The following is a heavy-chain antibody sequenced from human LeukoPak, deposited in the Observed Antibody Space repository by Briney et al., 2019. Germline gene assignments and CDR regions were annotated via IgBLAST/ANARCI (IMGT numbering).Heavy chain of an antibody. D-gene: IGHD5-24*01. V-gene: IGHV1-69*04. J-gene: IGHJ4*02. CDR1: GGTFSSYA. CDR3: ARGPIGDGFESALKEY. Sequence: GASVKVSCKASGGTFSSYAISWARQAPGQGLEWMGRIIPIFGIANYAQKFQGRVTITADKSTSTAYMELSSLRSEDTAVYYCARGPIGDGFESALKEYWGQGTLVTVSS. CDR2: IIPIFGIA.